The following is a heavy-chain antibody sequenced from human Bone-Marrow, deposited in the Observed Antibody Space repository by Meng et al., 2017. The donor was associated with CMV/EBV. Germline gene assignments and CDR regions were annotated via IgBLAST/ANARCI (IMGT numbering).Heavy chain of an antibody. V-gene: IGHV3-21*01. CDR1: GFTFSSYT. CDR3: ARADWYGCNSRVPFDY. D-gene: IGHD4-23*01. CDR2: ISSSSSYI. Sequence: GESLKISCAASGFTFSSYTMNWVRQAPGKGLEWVSYISSSSSYIYYADSVEGRFTISRDNAKSSLYLQMNSLRAEDTAVYYCARADWYGCNSRVPFDYWGQGTLVTVSS. J-gene: IGHJ4*02.